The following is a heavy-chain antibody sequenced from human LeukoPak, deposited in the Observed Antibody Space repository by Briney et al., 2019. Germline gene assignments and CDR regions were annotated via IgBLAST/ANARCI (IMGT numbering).Heavy chain of an antibody. V-gene: IGHV1-18*01. J-gene: IGHJ5*02. D-gene: IGHD3-22*01. Sequence: ASVKVSCKATGYTFTSYGISWVRQAPGQGLEWMGWISAYNGNTNYAQKLQGRVTMTTDTSTSTAYMELRSLRSDDTAVYYCARSQWANYDSSGYYQYNWFDPWGQGTLVTVSS. CDR3: ARSQWANYDSSGYYQYNWFDP. CDR2: ISAYNGNT. CDR1: GYTFTSYG.